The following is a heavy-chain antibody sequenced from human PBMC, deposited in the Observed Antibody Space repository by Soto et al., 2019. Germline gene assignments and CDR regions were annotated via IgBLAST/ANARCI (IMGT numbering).Heavy chain of an antibody. D-gene: IGHD3-3*01. J-gene: IGHJ5*02. CDR3: ARARENYDFWSGYGWFDP. CDR2: IYYSGST. V-gene: IGHV4-59*01. Sequence: SETLSLTCTVSGGSISSYYWSWIRQPPGKGLERIGYIYYSGSTNYNPSLKSRVTISVDTSKNQFSLKLSSVTAADTAVYYCARARENYDFWSGYGWFDPWGQGTLVTVSS. CDR1: GGSISSYY.